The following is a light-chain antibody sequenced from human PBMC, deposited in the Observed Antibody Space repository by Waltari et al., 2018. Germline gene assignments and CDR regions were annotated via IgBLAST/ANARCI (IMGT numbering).Light chain of an antibody. Sequence: QSALTQPASVSGSPGQSITIPCTGTSTDVGNYNLVSWYQQYPGKATKVMIYDDNRRPSEVSDRFSGSKSGNTASLTISGVQAEDEADYYCCSYAGSYTWVFGGGTKLTVL. CDR2: DDN. CDR1: STDVGNYNL. J-gene: IGLJ3*02. V-gene: IGLV2-23*01. CDR3: CSYAGSYTWV.